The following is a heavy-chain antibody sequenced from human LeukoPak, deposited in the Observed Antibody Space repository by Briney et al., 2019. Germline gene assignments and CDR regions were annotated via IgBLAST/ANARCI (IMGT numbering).Heavy chain of an antibody. J-gene: IGHJ5*02. CDR2: IIPIFGTA. D-gene: IGHD3-10*01. Sequence: ASVKVSCKASGGTFSSYAISWVRQAPGQGLEWMGGIIPIFGTANYAQKFQGRVTITADESTSTAYMELSSRRSEDTAVYYCARGQKYYYGSGSSNLYNWFDPWGQGTLVTVSS. V-gene: IGHV1-69*13. CDR3: ARGQKYYYGSGSSNLYNWFDP. CDR1: GGTFSSYA.